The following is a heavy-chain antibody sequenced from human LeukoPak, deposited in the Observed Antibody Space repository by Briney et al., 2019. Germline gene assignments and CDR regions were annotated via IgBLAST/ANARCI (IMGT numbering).Heavy chain of an antibody. D-gene: IGHD3-9*01. CDR2: INAGNGNT. Sequence: ASVKVSCKASGYTFTSYAMHWVRQAPGQRLGWLGWINAGNGNTKYSQKFQGRVTITRDTSASTAYMELSSLRSEDTAVYYCARARNYDILTGYYRYFDYWGQGTLVTVSS. J-gene: IGHJ4*02. CDR1: GYTFTSYA. V-gene: IGHV1-3*01. CDR3: ARARNYDILTGYYRYFDY.